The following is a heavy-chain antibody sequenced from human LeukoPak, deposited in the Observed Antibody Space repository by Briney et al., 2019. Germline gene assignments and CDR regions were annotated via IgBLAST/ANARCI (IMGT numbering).Heavy chain of an antibody. Sequence: ASVEVSCKASGYTFTGYYMHWVRQAPGQGLEWMGWINPNSGGTNYAQKFQGRVTMTRDTSISTAYMELSRLRSDDTAVYYCARDSGTTGEVKFDPWGQGTLVTVSS. CDR1: GYTFTGYY. J-gene: IGHJ5*02. V-gene: IGHV1-2*02. CDR2: INPNSGGT. D-gene: IGHD3-10*01. CDR3: ARDSGTTGEVKFDP.